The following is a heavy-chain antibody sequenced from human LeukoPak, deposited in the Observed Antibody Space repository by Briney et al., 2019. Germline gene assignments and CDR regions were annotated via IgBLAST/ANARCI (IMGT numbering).Heavy chain of an antibody. J-gene: IGHJ5*02. V-gene: IGHV4-59*12. D-gene: IGHD3-10*01. CDR2: IYYSGST. Sequence: SSETLSLTCTVSGDSISSYYWSWIRQPPGKGLEWIGYIYYSGSTNYNPSLKSRVTMSVDTSKNQFSLKLSSVTAADTAVYYCARDSGTTGEVKFDPWGQGTLVTVSS. CDR1: GDSISSYY. CDR3: ARDSGTTGEVKFDP.